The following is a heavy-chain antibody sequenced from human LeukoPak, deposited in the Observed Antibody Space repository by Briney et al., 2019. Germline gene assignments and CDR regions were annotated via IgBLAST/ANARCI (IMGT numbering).Heavy chain of an antibody. V-gene: IGHV1-3*03. J-gene: IGHJ4*02. D-gene: IGHD3-10*01. CDR3: ARITMVRGVTNFDY. Sequence: ASVKVSCKASGYTFTSYAMHWVRQAPGQRLEWMGWINAGNGNTKYSQEFQGRVTITRDTSASTAYMELSSLRSEDMAVYYCARITMVRGVTNFDYWGQGTLVTVSS. CDR1: GYTFTSYA. CDR2: INAGNGNT.